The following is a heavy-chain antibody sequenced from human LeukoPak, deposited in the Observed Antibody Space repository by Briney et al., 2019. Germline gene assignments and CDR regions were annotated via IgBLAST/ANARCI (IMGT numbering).Heavy chain of an antibody. J-gene: IGHJ4*02. V-gene: IGHV3-64*01. Sequence: GGSLRLSCAASGFTFSSYAMHWVRQAPGKGLEYVSAISSNGGSTYYANSVEGRFTISRDNSKNTLYLQMGSLRAEDMAVYYCARSTVEYYYFDYWGQGTLVTVSS. CDR2: ISSNGGST. CDR3: ARSTVEYYYFDY. D-gene: IGHD4-23*01. CDR1: GFTFSSYA.